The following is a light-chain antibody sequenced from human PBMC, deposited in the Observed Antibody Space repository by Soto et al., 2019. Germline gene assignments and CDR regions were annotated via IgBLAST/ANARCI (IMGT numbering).Light chain of an antibody. CDR3: QQYNSYSTT. J-gene: IGKJ4*01. Sequence: DIQMTQSPSTLSASVGDTVTITCRASQAIATWLAWYQQKPGTAPKLLIFKASTLENDVPSRFSGSGSGTEFTLTISSLQPYDFATYYCQQYNSYSTTFGGGTKVEIK. V-gene: IGKV1-5*03. CDR2: KAS. CDR1: QAIATW.